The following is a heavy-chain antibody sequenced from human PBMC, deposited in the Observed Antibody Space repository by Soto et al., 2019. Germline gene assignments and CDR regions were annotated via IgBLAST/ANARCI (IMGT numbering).Heavy chain of an antibody. CDR1: GYSFTSYW. CDR2: IYPSDSET. V-gene: IGHV5-51*01. D-gene: IGHD2-15*01. CDR3: ARAVSCSAGDCYHFGY. J-gene: IGHJ4*02. Sequence: AESLKISCKGSGYSFTSYWIGWVRQMPGKGLEWMGIIYPSDSETRYSPSFQGQVTISADNSKNTLFLQMDSPRAEDTAMYFCARAVSCSAGDCYHFGYWGQGALVTVSS.